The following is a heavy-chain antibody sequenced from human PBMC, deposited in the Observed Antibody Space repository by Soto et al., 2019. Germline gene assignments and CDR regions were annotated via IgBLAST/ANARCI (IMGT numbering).Heavy chain of an antibody. CDR2: ISANNGNT. CDR1: GYTFTSYG. V-gene: IGHV1-18*01. Sequence: QVQLVQSGAEVKKPGASVKVSCKASGYTFTSYGISWVRQAPGQGLEWMGWISANNGNTNYVQKLQGRVTMTTDTSTSTDDMELRSLRSDDTAVHYCARDRGSYALDYWGQGTLVTVSS. D-gene: IGHD1-26*01. CDR3: ARDRGSYALDY. J-gene: IGHJ4*02.